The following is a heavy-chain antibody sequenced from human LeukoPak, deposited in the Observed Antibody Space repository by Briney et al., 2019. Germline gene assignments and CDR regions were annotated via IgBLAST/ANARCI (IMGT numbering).Heavy chain of an antibody. CDR1: GFILSNTY. D-gene: IGHD3-3*01. CDR2: IFGGGST. V-gene: IGHV3-66*02. CDR3: AKLRGWRTHLDN. Sequence: GGTLRLFCAASGFILSNTYMIWVRHAPGKGLEGGSIIFGGGSTYLSDSVSGRFAISRDNSNNTQYLQRSGQGVDDTAVYDCAKLRGWRTHLDNWGRGGMVSVCS. J-gene: IGHJ4*02.